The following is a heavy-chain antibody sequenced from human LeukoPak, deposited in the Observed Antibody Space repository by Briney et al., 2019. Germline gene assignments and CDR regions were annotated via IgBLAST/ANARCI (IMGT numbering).Heavy chain of an antibody. Sequence: TGGSLRLSCAASGFTISIHHMHWVRQAPGKGLEYVSTIFANGHVTSYAASVKGRFTTSRDDSKNTVYLQMSSLRPEDTAVYYCVKSPSDGLDVWGQGAMVTVSS. CDR3: VKSPSDGLDV. J-gene: IGHJ6*02. V-gene: IGHV3-64D*09. CDR1: GFTISIHH. CDR2: IFANGHVT.